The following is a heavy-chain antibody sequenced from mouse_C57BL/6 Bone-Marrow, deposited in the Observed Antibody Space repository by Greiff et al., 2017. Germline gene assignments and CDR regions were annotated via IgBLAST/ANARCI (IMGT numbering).Heavy chain of an antibody. CDR1: GYSFTDYN. CDR2: INPNYGTT. J-gene: IGHJ4*01. Sequence: EVQLQQSGPELVKPGASVKISCKASGYSFTDYNMNWVKQSNGKSLEWIGVINPNYGTTSYNQKFKGKATLTVAQSSSTAYMQLNSLTSEASAAYYCARCYDYDYAMDYWGQGTSVTVSS. V-gene: IGHV1-39*01. CDR3: ARCYDYDYAMDY. D-gene: IGHD2-4*01.